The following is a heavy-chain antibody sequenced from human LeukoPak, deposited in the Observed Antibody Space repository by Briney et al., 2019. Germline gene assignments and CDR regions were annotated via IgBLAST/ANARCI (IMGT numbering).Heavy chain of an antibody. CDR2: ISGSGGST. J-gene: IGHJ3*02. Sequence: GGSLRLSCAASGFTFSSYAMSWVRQAPGKGLEWVSAISGSGGSTYYADSVTGRFTISRDNSKNTLYLQMNSLRAEDTAVYYCAKDGGYYYDSSGLPDAFDIWGQGTMVTVSS. CDR3: AKDGGYYYDSSGLPDAFDI. CDR1: GFTFSSYA. V-gene: IGHV3-23*01. D-gene: IGHD3-22*01.